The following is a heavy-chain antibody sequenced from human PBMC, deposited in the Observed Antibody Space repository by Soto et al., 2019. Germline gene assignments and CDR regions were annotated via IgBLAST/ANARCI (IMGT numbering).Heavy chain of an antibody. CDR3: ATLIDIAVAGVGVDY. V-gene: IGHV3-48*03. J-gene: IGHJ4*02. D-gene: IGHD6-19*01. CDR2: ISSSGSTI. Sequence: GGSLRLSCAASGFTFSSYEMNWVRQAPGKGLEWVSYISSSGSTIYYADSVKGQFTISRDNAKNSLYLQMNSLRAEDTAVYYCATLIDIAVAGVGVDYWGQGTLVTVSS. CDR1: GFTFSSYE.